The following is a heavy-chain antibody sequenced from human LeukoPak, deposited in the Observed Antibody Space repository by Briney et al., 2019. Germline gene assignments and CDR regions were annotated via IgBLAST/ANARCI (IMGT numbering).Heavy chain of an antibody. CDR2: IYYSGST. Sequence: PSETLSLTCTVSGGSISSYYWSWIRQPPGKGLEWIGYIYYSGSTNYNPSLKSRVTISVDTSKNQFSLKLSSVTAADTAVYYCARSGYSGYGAYYYYGMDVWGQGTTVTVSS. D-gene: IGHD5-12*01. CDR3: ARSGYSGYGAYYYYGMDV. J-gene: IGHJ6*02. CDR1: GGSISSYY. V-gene: IGHV4-59*08.